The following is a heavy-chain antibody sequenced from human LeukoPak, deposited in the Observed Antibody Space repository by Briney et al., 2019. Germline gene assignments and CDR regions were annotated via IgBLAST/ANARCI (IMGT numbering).Heavy chain of an antibody. CDR2: IYYSGST. CDR1: AGSISSSSYY. Sequence: SETLSLTCTVSAGSISSSSYYWGWIRQPPGKGLEWIGSIYYSGSTYYNPSLKSRVTISVDTSKNQFSLKLSSVTAADTAVYYCARHSGSGSYLPMDHWGQGTQVTVSS. V-gene: IGHV4-39*01. D-gene: IGHD3-10*01. CDR3: ARHSGSGSYLPMDH. J-gene: IGHJ4*02.